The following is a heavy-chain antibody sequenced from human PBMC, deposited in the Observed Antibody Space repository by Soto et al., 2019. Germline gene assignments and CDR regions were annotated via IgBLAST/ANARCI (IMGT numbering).Heavy chain of an antibody. D-gene: IGHD3-10*01. CDR2: FESGGSI. J-gene: IGHJ6*02. CDR3: AKFREYYQGSGSRTYYFYGMDV. Sequence: PGGSLRLSCAASGFSVRTIYMSWVRQAPGKGLEWVSVFESGGSIYYADSVKGRFIISRDYAKNTVYLQMNSLTVEDTAVYYCAKFREYYQGSGSRTYYFYGMDVWGQGTTVTVSS. V-gene: IGHV3-53*01. CDR1: GFSVRTIY.